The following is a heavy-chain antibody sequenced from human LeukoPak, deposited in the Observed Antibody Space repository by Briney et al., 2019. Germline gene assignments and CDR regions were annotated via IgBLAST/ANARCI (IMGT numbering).Heavy chain of an antibody. Sequence: SQTLSLTCTVSGGSISSGSYYWSWIRQPAGKGLEWIGNIFYRGSTYYNPSLKSRVTISVDTSKKQFSLKLSFVTAADTAVYYCAREDWGFYQFDYWGQGTLVTVSS. V-gene: IGHV4-39*07. J-gene: IGHJ4*02. D-gene: IGHD7-27*01. CDR2: IFYRGST. CDR3: AREDWGFYQFDY. CDR1: GGSISSGSYY.